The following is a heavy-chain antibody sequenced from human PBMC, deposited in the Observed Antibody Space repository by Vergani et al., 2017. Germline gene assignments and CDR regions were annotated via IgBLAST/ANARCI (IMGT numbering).Heavy chain of an antibody. J-gene: IGHJ4*02. CDR3: ARQNPYGSAHVDF. CDR1: GYSVGSGYY. V-gene: IGHV4-38-2*01. D-gene: IGHD3-10*01. CDR2: VHRNGNT. Sequence: QVDLQESGPGLVKSSATLSPNCAVPGYSVGSGYYWGWIRQPPGRGLEWFGCVHRNGNTYYTSSLRSRATISRDTSKNQFALRLTSVTAADTAVYYCARQNPYGSAHVDFWGRGVLVTVSA.